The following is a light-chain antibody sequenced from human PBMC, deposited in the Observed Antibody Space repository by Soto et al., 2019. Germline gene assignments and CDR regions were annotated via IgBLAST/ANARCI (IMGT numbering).Light chain of an antibody. J-gene: IGLJ2*01. V-gene: IGLV1-44*01. CDR1: RSSIGSHA. CDR3: AAWDDSLKAVV. CDR2: SSD. Sequence: QSVLTQPPSASGTPGQTVTISCSGTRSSIGSHAVNWYQQLPGTAPKRLIFSSDMRPSGVPDRFSGSKSGTSASLAISGLQSADEADYFCAAWDDSLKAVVFGGGTKVTVL.